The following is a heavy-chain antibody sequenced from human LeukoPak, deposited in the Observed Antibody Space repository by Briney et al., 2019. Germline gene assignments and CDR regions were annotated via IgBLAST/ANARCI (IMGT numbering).Heavy chain of an antibody. V-gene: IGHV3-23*01. CDR1: GFTFSNYG. Sequence: HTGGSLRLSCAASGFTFSNYGMGWVRQAPGKGLEWVSLISGTAFSTYYADSVRGRFTISRDNSKNTLYLQMNSLRAEDTAVYYCARVMGRYCSSTSCYVDYWGQGTLVTVSS. CDR2: ISGTAFST. CDR3: ARVMGRYCSSTSCYVDY. J-gene: IGHJ4*02. D-gene: IGHD2-2*01.